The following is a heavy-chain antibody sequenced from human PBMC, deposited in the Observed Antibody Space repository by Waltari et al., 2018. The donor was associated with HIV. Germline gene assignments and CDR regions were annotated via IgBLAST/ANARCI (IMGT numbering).Heavy chain of an antibody. CDR2: ICYDGDQ. Sequence: QVQLVESGGGVVQPGGSLRLSCAASGFAFKNFAMHWVRQAPGKGVEWVAVICYDGDQYYADSVKGRFTISRDNSKKSLFLQMSSLRPEDSAVYYCAKVAGRSGSYSHYYYGMDVWGQGTTVTVS. D-gene: IGHD1-26*01. CDR1: GFAFKNFA. J-gene: IGHJ6*02. CDR3: AKVAGRSGSYSHYYYGMDV. V-gene: IGHV3-30*18.